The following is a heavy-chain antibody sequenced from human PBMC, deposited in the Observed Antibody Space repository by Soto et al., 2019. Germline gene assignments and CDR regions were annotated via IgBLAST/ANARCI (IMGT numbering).Heavy chain of an antibody. V-gene: IGHV1-69*06. CDR1: GGFNSYS. J-gene: IGHJ5*02. CDR3: ARGGPVIIPAATNWFDP. CDR2: IIPIFATP. D-gene: IGHD2-2*01. Sequence: QVQLVQSGPEVKKPGSSVKVSCKGSGGFNSYSISWVRQAPGQGPEWMGGIIPIFATPTYAQKFQGRVTITADKSTSTAYMELSRLTSEDTAVYYCARGGPVIIPAATNWFDPWGQGTLVSVYS.